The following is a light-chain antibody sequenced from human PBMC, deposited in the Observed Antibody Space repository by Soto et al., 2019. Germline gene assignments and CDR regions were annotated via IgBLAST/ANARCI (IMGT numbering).Light chain of an antibody. V-gene: IGKV1-13*02. CDR2: GAS. CDR3: QQYSSYPVT. CDR1: QGINTA. J-gene: IGKJ1*01. Sequence: AIQLTQSPSSLSASVGDRVTITCRASQGINTALAWYQQRPGKAPNLLIYGASSLESGVQSRFSGSGSGTAFTLTISRMQPEDFASYYCQQYSSYPVTFVQGTKVESK.